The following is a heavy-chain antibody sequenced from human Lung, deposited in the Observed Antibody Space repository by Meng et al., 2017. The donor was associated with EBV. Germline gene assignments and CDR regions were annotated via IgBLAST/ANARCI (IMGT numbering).Heavy chain of an antibody. CDR1: SGSISSDTSS. Sequence: QLPLQEPGSGLVKPSQTLSLTCAVSSGSISSDTSSWNWIRQRPGKGLEWIGFVYRSGSTYYNPSLKSRVIISVDRSNNQFSLELNSVSAADTAVYYCARAKWGHSYGSEALYFDHWGPGTLVTVSS. J-gene: IGHJ4*02. CDR3: ARAKWGHSYGSEALYFDH. V-gene: IGHV4-30-2*01. D-gene: IGHD5-18*01. CDR2: VYRSGST.